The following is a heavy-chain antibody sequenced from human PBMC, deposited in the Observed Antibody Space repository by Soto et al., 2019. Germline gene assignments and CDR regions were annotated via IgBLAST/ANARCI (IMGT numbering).Heavy chain of an antibody. V-gene: IGHV3-7*01. CDR3: ARDVTITMVRGVMFDY. D-gene: IGHD3-10*01. CDR1: GFTFSSYW. CDR2: IKQDGSEK. Sequence: EVQLVESGGGLVQPGGSLRLSCAASGFTFSSYWMSWVRQAPGKGLEWVANIKQDGSEKYYVDSVKGRFTISRDNAKNSLYLQMNSLRAEDTAVYYCARDVTITMVRGVMFDYWGQRTLVTVSS. J-gene: IGHJ4*02.